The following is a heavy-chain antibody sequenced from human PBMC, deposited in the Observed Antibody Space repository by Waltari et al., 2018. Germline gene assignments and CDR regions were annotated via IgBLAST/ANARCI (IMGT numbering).Heavy chain of an antibody. D-gene: IGHD1-1*01. CDR1: GDTFTKYY. Sequence: QLKLVQSGAEVKKPGASVRVSCKASGDTFTKYYIHWVRQAPGQGLEWMGRINPKSGDANYTQPFQGRVIMTRDTSINTAYLEVTGLTSDDTAIFYCATANILGIGTFDYWGQGTLVSVSS. J-gene: IGHJ4*02. V-gene: IGHV1-2*06. CDR2: INPKSGDA. CDR3: ATANILGIGTFDY.